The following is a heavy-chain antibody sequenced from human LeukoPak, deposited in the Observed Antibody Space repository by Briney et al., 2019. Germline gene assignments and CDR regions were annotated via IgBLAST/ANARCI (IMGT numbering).Heavy chain of an antibody. J-gene: IGHJ4*02. CDR3: ADNGFGELLPDY. CDR1: GFTFSSYT. V-gene: IGHV3-30*03. CDR2: ISYDGSNK. D-gene: IGHD3-10*01. Sequence: GGSLRLSCVDSGFTFSSYTMNWVRQAPGKGLEWVAVISYDGSNKYYADSVKGRFTISRDNSKNTLYLQMNSLRAEDTAVYYCADNGFGELLPDYWGQGTLVTVSS.